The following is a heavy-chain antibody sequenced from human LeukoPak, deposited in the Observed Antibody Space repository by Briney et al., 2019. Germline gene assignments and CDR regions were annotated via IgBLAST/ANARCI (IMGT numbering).Heavy chain of an antibody. CDR3: ARAQYYYDSSGYYIPFDY. V-gene: IGHV1-3*01. CDR2: INAGNGNT. D-gene: IGHD3-22*01. Sequence: GASVKVSCKASGYTFTSYAMHWVRQAPGQRLEWMGWINAGNGNTKYSQKFQGRVTITRDTSASTAYMELSSLRSEDTAVYYCARAQYYYDSSGYYIPFDYWGQGTLVTVSS. CDR1: GYTFTSYA. J-gene: IGHJ4*02.